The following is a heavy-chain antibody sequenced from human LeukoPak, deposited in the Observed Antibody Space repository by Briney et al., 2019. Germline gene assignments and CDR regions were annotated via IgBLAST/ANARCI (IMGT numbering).Heavy chain of an antibody. CDR2: IIPIFGTA. CDR1: GGTFSSYA. Sequence: SVKVSCKASGGTFSSYAISWVRQAPGQGLEWMGGIIPIFGTANYAQKCQCRVTITADESTSTAYMELSSLRSEDTAVHYCARGRFLEWLLYHPTFDYWGQGTLVTVSS. D-gene: IGHD3-3*01. J-gene: IGHJ4*02. V-gene: IGHV1-69*13. CDR3: ARGRFLEWLLYHPTFDY.